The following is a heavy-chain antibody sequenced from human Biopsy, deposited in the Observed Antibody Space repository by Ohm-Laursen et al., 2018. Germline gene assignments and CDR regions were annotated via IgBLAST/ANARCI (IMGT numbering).Heavy chain of an antibody. Sequence: GTLSLTCIVSGGSISSDYWSWIRQTPGKGLEWIGYIYYSGSTNYNLSLKSRVTISVDTSKNQFSLRLNSVTAADTAVYYCARATNSTGWPYYYFYGMDVWGQGTTVTVSS. V-gene: IGHV4-59*01. J-gene: IGHJ6*02. CDR1: GGSISSDY. D-gene: IGHD2/OR15-2a*01. CDR3: ARATNSTGWPYYYFYGMDV. CDR2: IYYSGST.